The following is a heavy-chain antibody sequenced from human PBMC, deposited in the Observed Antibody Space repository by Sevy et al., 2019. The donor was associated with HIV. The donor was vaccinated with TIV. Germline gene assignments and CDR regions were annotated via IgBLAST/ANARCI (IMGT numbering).Heavy chain of an antibody. CDR2: IYSGTNT. Sequence: GGSLRLSCAASGFNVSSNYMNWVRQAPGKGLEWVSVIYSGTNTYYADSVKGRFTISRDTSKNTLYLQMISLRAEDTAVYYCARDRITYYYDSSGYYTSGYGMDVWGQGTTVTVSS. CDR3: ARDRITYYYDSSGYYTSGYGMDV. D-gene: IGHD3-22*01. V-gene: IGHV3-53*01. CDR1: GFNVSSNY. J-gene: IGHJ6*02.